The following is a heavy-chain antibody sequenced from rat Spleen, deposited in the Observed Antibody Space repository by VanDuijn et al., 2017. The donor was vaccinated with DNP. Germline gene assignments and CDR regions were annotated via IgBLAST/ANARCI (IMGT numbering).Heavy chain of an antibody. D-gene: IGHD5-1*01. CDR2: IIYDGTRT. J-gene: IGHJ2*01. CDR3: KLGGAY. Sequence: EVHLVESGGGLVQPGRSMKLSCAASGFSFRNYDMAWVRQAPKKGLEWVATIIYDGTRTYYRDSVKGRFTISRDNAKNTLYLQMDSLRSEDTATYYCKLGGAYWGQGVMVTVSS. CDR1: GFSFRNYD. V-gene: IGHV5-7*01.